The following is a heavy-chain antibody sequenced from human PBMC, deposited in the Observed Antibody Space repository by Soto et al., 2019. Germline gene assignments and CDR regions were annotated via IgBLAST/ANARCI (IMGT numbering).Heavy chain of an antibody. CDR2: IYYSGST. J-gene: IGHJ4*02. CDR1: GGSISSGNYY. V-gene: IGHV4-31*03. D-gene: IGHD4-17*01. CDR3: AIYTFHGHYHYHFDD. Sequence: QVQLQESGPGLVKPSQTLSLTCTVSGGSISSGNYYWSWIRQHPGKGLEWIGYIYYSGSTYYNPSLKSRLTISGDTSKNQFPLKLSSVPAADTAVYYCAIYTFHGHYHYHFDDWGQGTLVTVSS.